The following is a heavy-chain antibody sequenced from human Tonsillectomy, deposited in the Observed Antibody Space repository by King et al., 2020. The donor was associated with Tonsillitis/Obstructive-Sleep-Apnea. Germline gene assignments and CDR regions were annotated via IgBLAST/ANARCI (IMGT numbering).Heavy chain of an antibody. D-gene: IGHD3-16*01. V-gene: IGHV4-39*01. CDR1: GGSISSSSYY. J-gene: IGHJ5*02. Sequence: QLQESGPGLVKPSETLSLTCTVSGGSISSSSYYWGWIRQPPGKGLEWIGSGYYSGSTYYNPSLKSRVTISVDTSKNQFSLKLSSVTAADTAVYYCARLGEGITVGYFDPWGQGTLVTVSS. CDR2: GYYSGST. CDR3: ARLGEGITVGYFDP.